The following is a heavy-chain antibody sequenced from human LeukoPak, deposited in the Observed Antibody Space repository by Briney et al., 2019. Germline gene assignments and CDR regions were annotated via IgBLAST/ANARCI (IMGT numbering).Heavy chain of an antibody. CDR1: ALTVSSTY. V-gene: IGHV3-66*01. J-gene: IGHJ4*02. CDR2: IYSGGST. D-gene: IGHD3-3*01. CDR3: ARDLLEWYFDY. Sequence: GGSLRLSCAASALTVSSTYMSWVRQTPGKGLEWVSVIYSGGSTYYADSVKGRFTISRDNSKNTLYLQMNSLRADDTAVYYCARDLLEWYFDYWGQGTLITVSS.